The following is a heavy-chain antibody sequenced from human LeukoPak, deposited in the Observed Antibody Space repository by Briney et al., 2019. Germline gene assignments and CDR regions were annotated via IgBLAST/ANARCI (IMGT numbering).Heavy chain of an antibody. D-gene: IGHD4-17*01. CDR1: GYTFTGHY. CDR3: ARGGGGSSTVTIYWFDS. J-gene: IGHJ5*01. Sequence: ASVEVSCKASGYTFTGHYMHWVRQAPGQGLEWMGRINPNSGGTNYAQKFQGRVTMTRDTSISTAYMELSRLRSDDTAVYYCARGGGGSSTVTIYWFDSWGQGTLVTVSS. CDR2: INPNSGGT. V-gene: IGHV1-2*06.